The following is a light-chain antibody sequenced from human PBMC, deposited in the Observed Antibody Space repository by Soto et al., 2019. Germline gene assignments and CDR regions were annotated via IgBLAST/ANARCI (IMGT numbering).Light chain of an antibody. J-gene: IGKJ3*01. CDR2: LGS. CDR1: QSLLHSNGYNY. Sequence: DIVMTQSPVSLPVTPGEPAAISCRTSQSLLHSNGYNYLDWYLQKPGQSPQLLIYLGSNRASGVPDRFSGSGSGTDFTLKISRVEAEDVGVYYCMQALQTPRFGPGTKVDIK. CDR3: MQALQTPR. V-gene: IGKV2-28*01.